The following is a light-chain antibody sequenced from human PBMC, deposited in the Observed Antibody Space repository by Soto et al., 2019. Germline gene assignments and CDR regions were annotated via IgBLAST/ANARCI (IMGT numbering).Light chain of an antibody. CDR1: QSVSSSY. J-gene: IGKJ1*01. Sequence: EIVLTQSPGTRSLSRGRRPTFSCRARQSVSSSYLAWYQQKPGQAPRLLIYGASSRATGIPARFSGSGSGTDFTLTISSLQPEDFAAYYCQQRSNWTWTFGQGTKVDIK. V-gene: IGKV3D-20*02. CDR3: QQRSNWTWT. CDR2: GAS.